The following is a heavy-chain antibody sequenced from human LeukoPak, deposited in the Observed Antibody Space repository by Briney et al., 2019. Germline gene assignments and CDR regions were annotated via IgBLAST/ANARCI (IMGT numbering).Heavy chain of an antibody. CDR1: GGSISSYY. CDR2: IYTSGST. Sequence: QASETLSLTCTVSGGSISSYYWSWIRQPAGKGLEWIGRIYTSGSTNCNPSLKSRVTMSVDTSKNQFSLKLSSVTAADTAVYYCARVSKKAVAADAFDIWGQGTMVTVSS. J-gene: IGHJ3*02. V-gene: IGHV4-4*07. D-gene: IGHD6-19*01. CDR3: ARVSKKAVAADAFDI.